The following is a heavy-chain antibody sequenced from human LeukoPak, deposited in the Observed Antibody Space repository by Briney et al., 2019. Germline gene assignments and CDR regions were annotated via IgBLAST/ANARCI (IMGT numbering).Heavy chain of an antibody. CDR2: ISAYNGNT. J-gene: IGHJ4*02. D-gene: IGHD1-7*01. V-gene: IGHV1-18*01. Sequence: ASVKVSCTASGYTFTSYGMSWVRQAPGQGLEWMGWISAYNGNTNYAQKLQGRVTMTTDTSTSTAYMELRSLRSDDTAVYYCARDHTDRTLDYWGQGTLVTVSS. CDR1: GYTFTSYG. CDR3: ARDHTDRTLDY.